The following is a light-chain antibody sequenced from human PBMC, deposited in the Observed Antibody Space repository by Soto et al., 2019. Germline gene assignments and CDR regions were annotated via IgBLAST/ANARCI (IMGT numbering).Light chain of an antibody. CDR2: GAS. CDR1: QSVSSNY. CDR3: QQYTGPPTT. V-gene: IGKV3-20*01. J-gene: IGKJ5*01. Sequence: DIVLTQSPGTLSLSPGERATLSCRASQSVSSNYLAWYQQKPGQAPRLLIHGASTRAAGIPDRFSGSGSGTDFTLTITRLEPEDSAVYFCQQYTGPPTTFGQGTRLEIK.